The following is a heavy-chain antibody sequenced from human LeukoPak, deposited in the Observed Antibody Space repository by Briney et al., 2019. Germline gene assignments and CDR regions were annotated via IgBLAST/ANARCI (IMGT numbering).Heavy chain of an antibody. V-gene: IGHV4-39*01. CDR2: IYYSGST. CDR3: ARPSNLRLGPFDY. J-gene: IGHJ4*02. CDR1: GGSISSSSYY. D-gene: IGHD3-9*01. Sequence: PSETLSLTCTVSGGSISSSSYYWGWIRQPPGKGLEWIGSIYYSGSTYYNPSLKSRVTISVDTSKNQFSLKLSSVTAADTAVYYCARPSNLRLGPFDYWGQGILVTVSS.